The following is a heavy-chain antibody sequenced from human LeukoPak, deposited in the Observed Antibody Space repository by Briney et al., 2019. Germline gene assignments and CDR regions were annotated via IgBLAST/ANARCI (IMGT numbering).Heavy chain of an antibody. Sequence: SETLSLTCTVSGYPISSGYFWGWIRQPPGKGLEFIASIFHSGYTYYDPSLKSRVTISVDTSKNQFSLRLSSVTAADTAVYYCARETEKQWQYWGQGAMVTVSS. CDR2: IFHSGYT. CDR1: GYPISSGYF. V-gene: IGHV4-38-2*02. CDR3: ARETEKQWQY. J-gene: IGHJ3*01. D-gene: IGHD6-19*01.